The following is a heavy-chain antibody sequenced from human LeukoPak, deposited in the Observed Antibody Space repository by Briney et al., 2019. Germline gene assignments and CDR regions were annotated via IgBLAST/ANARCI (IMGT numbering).Heavy chain of an antibody. CDR3: TRQGDDIVVVIASLDAFDI. J-gene: IGHJ3*02. CDR2: IYYSGST. Sequence: KASETLSLTCTVSGGSISSSSYYWGWIRQPPGKGLEWIGSIYYSGSTYYNPSLKSRVTISVDTSKNQFSLKLSSVTAADTAVYYCTRQGDDIVVVIASLDAFDIWGQGTMVTVSS. V-gene: IGHV4-39*01. D-gene: IGHD2-21*01. CDR1: GGSISSSSYY.